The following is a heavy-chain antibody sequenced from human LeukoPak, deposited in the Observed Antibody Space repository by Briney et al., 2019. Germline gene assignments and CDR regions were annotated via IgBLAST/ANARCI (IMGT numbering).Heavy chain of an antibody. J-gene: IGHJ5*02. D-gene: IGHD2-2*01. Sequence: ASVKVSCKASGYTFTGYYMHWVRQAPGQGLEWMGWINPNSGGTNYAQKSQGWVTMTRDTSISTAYMELSRLRSDDTAVYYCARGRRVVVPAVKGDWFDPWGQGTLVTVSS. CDR3: ARGRRVVVPAVKGDWFDP. CDR1: GYTFTGYY. CDR2: INPNSGGT. V-gene: IGHV1-2*04.